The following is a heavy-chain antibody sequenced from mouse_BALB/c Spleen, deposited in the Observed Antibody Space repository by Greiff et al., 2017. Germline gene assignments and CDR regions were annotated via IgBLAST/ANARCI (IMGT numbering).Heavy chain of an antibody. J-gene: IGHJ3*01. CDR3: ATYGNYAWFAY. CDR2: ISYDGSN. V-gene: IGHV3-6*02. Sequence: EVQLQQSGPGLVKPSQSLSLTCSVTGYSITSGYYWNWIRQFPGNKLEWMGYISYDGSNNYNPSLKNRISITRDTSKNQFFLKLNSVTTEDTATYYCATYGNYAWFAYWGQGTLVTVSA. CDR1: GYSITSGYY. D-gene: IGHD2-1*01.